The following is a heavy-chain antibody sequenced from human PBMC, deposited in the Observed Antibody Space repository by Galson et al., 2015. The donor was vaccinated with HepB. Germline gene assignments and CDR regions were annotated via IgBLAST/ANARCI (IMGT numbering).Heavy chain of an antibody. CDR2: IYSGGST. D-gene: IGHD6-13*01. V-gene: IGHV3-53*01. J-gene: IGHJ4*02. CDR3: ARGYSRSWYSGLGY. CDR1: GFTASSNY. Sequence: SLRLSCAASGFTASSNYMTWVRQAPGKGLEWVSVIYSGGSTDYADSVRGRFTLSRDYSKNTLYLQMNSLRAEDTAVYYCARGYSRSWYSGLGYWGQGTLVTVSS.